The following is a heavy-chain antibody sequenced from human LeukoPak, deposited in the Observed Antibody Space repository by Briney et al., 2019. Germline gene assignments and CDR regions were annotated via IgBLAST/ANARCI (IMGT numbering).Heavy chain of an antibody. Sequence: GESLKISCKGSGYSFTSYWIGWVRQMPGKGLEWMGIIYPGDSDTRYSPSFQGQVTISADKSISTAYLQWSSLKASDTAMYYCARHSGSGSYYAEVDYWGQGTLVTVSS. D-gene: IGHD3-10*01. J-gene: IGHJ4*02. CDR3: ARHSGSGSYYAEVDY. CDR2: IYPGDSDT. CDR1: GYSFTSYW. V-gene: IGHV5-51*01.